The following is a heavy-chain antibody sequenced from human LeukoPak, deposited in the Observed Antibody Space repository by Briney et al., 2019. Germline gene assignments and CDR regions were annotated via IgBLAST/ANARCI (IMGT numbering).Heavy chain of an antibody. CDR3: AKATTVTTLNY. V-gene: IGHV3-9*01. D-gene: IGHD4-17*01. CDR2: ISWNSGSI. Sequence: MXWVRQAXGXXLXWVSGISWNSGSIGYADSVKGRFTISRDNAKNSLYLQMNSLRAEDTALYYCAKATTVTTLNYWGQGTLVTVSS. J-gene: IGHJ4*02.